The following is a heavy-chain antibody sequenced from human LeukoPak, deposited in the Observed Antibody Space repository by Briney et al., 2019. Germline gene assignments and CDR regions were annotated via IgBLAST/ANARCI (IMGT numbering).Heavy chain of an antibody. CDR3: ARVTTGGYYNC. Sequence: SETLSLTCTVSGGSISSGSYYWSWIRQPAGKGLEWIGRIYTSGSTNYNPSLKSRVTISVDTSKNQFSLKLSSVTAADTAVYYCARVTTGGYYNCWGQGSLVTVSS. J-gene: IGHJ4*02. CDR1: GGSISSGSYY. V-gene: IGHV4-61*02. CDR2: IYTSGST. D-gene: IGHD3-22*01.